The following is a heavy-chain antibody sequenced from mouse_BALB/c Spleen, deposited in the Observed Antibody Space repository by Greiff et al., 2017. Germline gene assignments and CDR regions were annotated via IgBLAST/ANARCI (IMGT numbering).Heavy chain of an antibody. J-gene: IGHJ4*01. Sequence: QVQLQRSGAELVRPGVSVKISCKGSGYPFTDFAMHWVKQSHAKSLEWIGVISTYYGDASYNQKFKGKATMTVDKSSSTAYMELARLTSEDSAIYYCASGYYYGSSYYYAMDYWGQGTSVTVSS. V-gene: IGHV1S137*01. CDR2: ISTYYGDA. CDR3: ASGYYYGSSYYYAMDY. CDR1: GYPFTDFA. D-gene: IGHD1-1*01.